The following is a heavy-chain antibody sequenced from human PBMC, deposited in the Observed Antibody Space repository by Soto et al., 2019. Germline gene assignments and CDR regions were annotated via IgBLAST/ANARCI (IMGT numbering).Heavy chain of an antibody. CDR3: ASSHAGAHITAAVH. V-gene: IGHV4-30-2*01. D-gene: IGHD6-13*01. CDR1: GGSISSGGYS. Sequence: SETLSLTCTVSGGSISSGGYSWNWIRQPPGKGLEWIGYIYHSGSTYYNPSLKSRVTISVDRSKNQFSLKLSSVTAADTAVYYCASSHAGAHITAAVHWGQGTLVT. J-gene: IGHJ4*02. CDR2: IYHSGST.